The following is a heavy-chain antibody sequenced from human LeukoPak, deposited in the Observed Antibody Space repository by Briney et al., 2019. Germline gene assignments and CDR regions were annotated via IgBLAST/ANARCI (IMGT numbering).Heavy chain of an antibody. J-gene: IGHJ4*02. CDR2: ISHDGSNK. CDR1: GFTFSSYG. D-gene: IGHD1-26*01. CDR3: AKDNSGSYSYYFDY. Sequence: GGSLRLSCAGSGFTFSSYGMHWVRQAPGKGLEWVAVISHDGSNKYYADSVKGRFTISRDNSKNTLYLQMNSLRAEDTAVYYCAKDNSGSYSYYFDYWGQGTLVTVSS. V-gene: IGHV3-30*18.